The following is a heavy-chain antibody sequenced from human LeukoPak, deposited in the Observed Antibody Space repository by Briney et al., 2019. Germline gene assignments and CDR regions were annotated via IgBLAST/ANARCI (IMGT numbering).Heavy chain of an antibody. CDR1: GFTFDDYT. D-gene: IGHD3-22*01. V-gene: IGHV3-43*01. CDR2: ISWDGGSI. J-gene: IGHJ5*02. CDR3: AKAPSGYYSPWFDP. Sequence: PGGSLRLSCAASGFTFDDYTMPWVRQAPGKGLEWVSLISWDGGSIGYADSVKGRFTISRDNAKNSLYLQMNSLRAEDTALYYCAKAPSGYYSPWFDPWGQGTLVTVSS.